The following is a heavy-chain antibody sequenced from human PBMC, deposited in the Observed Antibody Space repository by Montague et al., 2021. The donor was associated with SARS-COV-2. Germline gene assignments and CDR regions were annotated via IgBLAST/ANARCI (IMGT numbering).Heavy chain of an antibody. J-gene: IGHJ6*02. Sequence: SETLSLTCTVSGESISGFYWSWIRQPPGKGLEWIGYIYYSGSTKYNPSLESRVAVSVDRSKNQVSLKLTSVTAADTAVYYCARLLRSCTNGVCRTYYYYALDVWGQGTTVTVSS. CDR3: ARLLRSCTNGVCRTYYYYALDV. D-gene: IGHD2-8*01. V-gene: IGHV4-59*01. CDR2: IYYSGST. CDR1: GESISGFY.